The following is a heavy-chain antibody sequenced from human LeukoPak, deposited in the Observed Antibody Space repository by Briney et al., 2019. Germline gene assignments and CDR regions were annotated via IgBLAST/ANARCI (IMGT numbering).Heavy chain of an antibody. CDR2: IRYDGSNK. D-gene: IGHD6-19*01. V-gene: IGHV3-30*02. J-gene: IGHJ4*02. CDR3: AKDRPLAPYSSGWYGGYYFDY. Sequence: GGSLRLSCAASGFTFSSYGMHWVRQAPGKGLDWVAFIRYDGSNKYYADSVKGRFTISRDNSKNTLYLQMNSLRAEDTAVYYCAKDRPLAPYSSGWYGGYYFDYWGQGTLVTVSS. CDR1: GFTFSSYG.